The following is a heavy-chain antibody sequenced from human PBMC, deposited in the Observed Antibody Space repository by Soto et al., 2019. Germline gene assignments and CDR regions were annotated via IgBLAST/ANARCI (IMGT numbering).Heavy chain of an antibody. Sequence: SQTLSLTCAISGDSVSSNSAAWNWIRQSPSRGLEWLGRTYYRSKWYNDYAVSVKSRITINPDTSKNQFSLQLNSVTPEDTAVYYCARGETYYDILTGYYDAFDIWGQGTMVTVSS. CDR2: TYYRSKWYN. V-gene: IGHV6-1*01. CDR1: GDSVSSNSAA. J-gene: IGHJ3*02. CDR3: ARGETYYDILTGYYDAFDI. D-gene: IGHD3-9*01.